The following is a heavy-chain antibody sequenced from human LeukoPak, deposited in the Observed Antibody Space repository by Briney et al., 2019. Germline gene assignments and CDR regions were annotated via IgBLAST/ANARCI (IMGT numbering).Heavy chain of an antibody. CDR2: ISSGGGT. D-gene: IGHD4-17*01. J-gene: IGHJ4*02. V-gene: IGHV3-53*01. CDR3: SKKGQNGDYGKPD. Sequence: GGSLRLSCAASGFTVNNNYMTWVRQAPGKGLQCVAIISSGGGTSYADSVKGRFTVSRDNSKNTMFLQMNSLRAEDTAVYYCSKKGQNGDYGKPDWGQGTLVTVSS. CDR1: GFTVNNNY.